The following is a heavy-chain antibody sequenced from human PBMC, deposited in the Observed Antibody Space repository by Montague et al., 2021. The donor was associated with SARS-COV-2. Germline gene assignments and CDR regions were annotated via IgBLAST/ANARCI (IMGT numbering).Heavy chain of an antibody. CDR3: ARDQPHRGQKLYFALFLSGPFDV. CDR2: IDHGGKT. J-gene: IGHJ3*01. CDR1: GGSFSGYH. V-gene: IGHV4-34*01. Sequence: SETLSLTCAVYGGSFSGYHWTWIRQAPGKGLEWIAEIDHGGKTNYNPSLKSRTTISVDTSKNQVSLKLNSVTAADTAMYYCARDQPHRGQKLYFALFLSGPFDVWGQGTLVTVSS. D-gene: IGHD3-9*01.